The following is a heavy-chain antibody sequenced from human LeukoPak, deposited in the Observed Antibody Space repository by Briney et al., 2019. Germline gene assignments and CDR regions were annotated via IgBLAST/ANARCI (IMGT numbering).Heavy chain of an antibody. J-gene: IGHJ5*02. CDR1: GGSFSAY. V-gene: IGHV4-34*01. Sequence: PSETLSLTCAVYGGSFSAYWSWLRQPPGKGLEWIGEINHSGSTNSNPSLESRVTISIDTSKNQFSLKLSAVTAADTAVYYCARGHRIYAYRGWFDPWGQGTLVTVSS. CDR3: ARGHRIYAYRGWFDP. CDR2: INHSGST. D-gene: IGHD3-16*01.